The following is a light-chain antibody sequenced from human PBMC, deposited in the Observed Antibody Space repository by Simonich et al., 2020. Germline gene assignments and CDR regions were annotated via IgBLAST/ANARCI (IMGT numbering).Light chain of an antibody. CDR2: EGS. CDR1: SSEVGSYNL. Sequence: QSALTQPASVSGSPGQSITISCTGTSSEVGSYNLVSGYQQHPGKAPKLMIYEGSKRPSGVSNRFSGSKSGNTASLTISGLQAEDEADYYCCSYAGSSTSVVFGGGTKLTVL. CDR3: CSYAGSSTSVV. J-gene: IGLJ2*01. V-gene: IGLV2-23*01.